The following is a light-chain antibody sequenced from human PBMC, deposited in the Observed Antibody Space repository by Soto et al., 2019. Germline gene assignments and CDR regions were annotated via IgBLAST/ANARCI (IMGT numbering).Light chain of an antibody. J-gene: IGKJ1*01. Sequence: DIVMTQSPDSLAVSLGERATINCKSSQSVLYSSNNKNCLAWCQQKPGQPPKLLIYWASTRESGVPDRFSGSGSGTDFTLTISSLQAEDVAVYYCQQYYSTLWTFGQGTKVEIK. CDR1: QSVLYSSNNKNC. CDR2: WAS. V-gene: IGKV4-1*01. CDR3: QQYYSTLWT.